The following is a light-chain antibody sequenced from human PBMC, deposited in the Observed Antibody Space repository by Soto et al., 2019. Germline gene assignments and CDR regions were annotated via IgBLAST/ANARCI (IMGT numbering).Light chain of an antibody. CDR1: QSIRSW. CDR3: QHSGDFRWT. Sequence: DIQMTQSPSTLPASVGDRVTVTCRASQSIRSWLAWYQEKPGKAPKLLIYKASLLETGVPSRFSGGGSGTDFTLTISRLEPEDFAVYYCQHSGDFRWTFGQGTKVDIK. V-gene: IGKV1-5*03. J-gene: IGKJ1*01. CDR2: KAS.